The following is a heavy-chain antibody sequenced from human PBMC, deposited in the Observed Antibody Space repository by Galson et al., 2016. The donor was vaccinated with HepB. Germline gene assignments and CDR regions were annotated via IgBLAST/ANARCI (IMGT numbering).Heavy chain of an antibody. Sequence: SVKVSCKASGYTFSDDFIHWVRQAPGQGLEWMGRINPDTGGTNYAQKFQGRVTMTRDTSISTAYMDLSSLRSDDTAVYYCAKERHYGFDAWGQGTLVSGSS. D-gene: IGHD3-16*01. J-gene: IGHJ5*02. CDR2: INPDTGGT. V-gene: IGHV1-2*06. CDR3: AKERHYGFDA. CDR1: GYTFSDDF.